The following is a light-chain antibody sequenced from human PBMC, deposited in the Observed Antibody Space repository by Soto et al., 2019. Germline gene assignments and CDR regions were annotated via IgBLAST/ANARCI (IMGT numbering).Light chain of an antibody. J-gene: IGKJ3*01. V-gene: IGKV3-20*01. CDR2: GAS. CDR1: QSVSSNY. CDR3: QRYGSSPGLFT. Sequence: EIVLTQSPGTLSLSPGERATLSCRASQSVSSNYLAWYQQKPGQAPRLLIYGASTRATGIPDRFSGSGSGTDFTLTISRLEPEDFVVYYCQRYGSSPGLFTFGPGTKVDIK.